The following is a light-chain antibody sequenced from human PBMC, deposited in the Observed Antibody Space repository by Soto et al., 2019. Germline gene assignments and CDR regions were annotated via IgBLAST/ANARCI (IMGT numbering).Light chain of an antibody. CDR3: MQSLQNPWT. CDR2: MAS. CDR1: QCLLYSNGFNC. J-gene: IGKJ1*01. V-gene: IGKV2-28*01. Sequence: TVMTPSPLSLSVTPGESASISCRSSQCLLYSNGFNCLVWYLQKPGQSPQLLIYMASYRASGVPDRFSGSGSGTDFTLKISRVEAEDVAVYYCMQSLQNPWTFGQGTKVEIK.